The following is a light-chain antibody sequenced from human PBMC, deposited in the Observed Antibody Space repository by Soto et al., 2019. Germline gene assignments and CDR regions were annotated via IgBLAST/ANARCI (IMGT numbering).Light chain of an antibody. CDR1: QSISSW. CDR2: KTS. V-gene: IGKV1-5*03. CDR3: QYYNNYCWT. J-gene: IGKJ1*01. Sequence: DIQLTQSPSTLSASVGDRVTITCRASQSISSWLAWYQQKPGKAPKFLIYKTSNLESGVPSRFSGSGSGTEFPLTISSLQPDDFVTYYCQYYNNYCWTFGQGTKVEIK.